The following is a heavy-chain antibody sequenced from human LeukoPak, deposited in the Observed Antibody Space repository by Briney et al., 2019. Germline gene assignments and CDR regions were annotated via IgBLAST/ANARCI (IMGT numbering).Heavy chain of an antibody. CDR1: GFTFSNYW. CDR3: AKSGGYYFDY. D-gene: IGHD2-15*01. V-gene: IGHV3-30*18. J-gene: IGHJ4*02. Sequence: PGGSLRLSCAASGFTFSNYWMHWVRQGPGKGLEWVAVISYDGSNKYYADSVKGRFTISRDNSKNTLYLEMNSLRAEDTAVYYCAKSGGYYFDYWGQGTLVTVSS. CDR2: ISYDGSNK.